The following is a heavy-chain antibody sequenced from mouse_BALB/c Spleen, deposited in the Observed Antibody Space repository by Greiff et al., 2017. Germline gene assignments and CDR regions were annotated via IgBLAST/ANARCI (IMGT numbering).Heavy chain of an antibody. CDR2: ISYSGST. CDR3: ARNPALYGNYPYYCAMDY. CDR1: GVSITSGY. Sequence: VQLQQSGPSLVKPSQTLSLTCSVSGVSITSGYWNWIRKFPGNKLEYMGYISYSGSTYYNPSLKSRISITRDTSKNQYYLQMNSVTTEDTATYYCARNPALYGNYPYYCAMDYWGQGTSVTVSS. D-gene: IGHD2-1*01. V-gene: IGHV3-8*02. J-gene: IGHJ4*01.